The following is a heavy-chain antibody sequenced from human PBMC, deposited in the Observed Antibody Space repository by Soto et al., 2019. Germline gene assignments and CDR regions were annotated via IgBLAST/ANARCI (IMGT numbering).Heavy chain of an antibody. J-gene: IGHJ4*02. CDR2: IHHSGST. Sequence: SETLSLTCTVSGGTISSGQNFWNWIRRSPGKGLEWICYIHHSGSTYYYPSLKSRRIISVDTSKNQISLKLNSVTAADTAVYYCARDTGTCPYYCDSWGQGTLVTVSS. CDR1: GGTISSGQNF. V-gene: IGHV4-30-4*01. D-gene: IGHD2-8*02. CDR3: ARDTGTCPYYCDS.